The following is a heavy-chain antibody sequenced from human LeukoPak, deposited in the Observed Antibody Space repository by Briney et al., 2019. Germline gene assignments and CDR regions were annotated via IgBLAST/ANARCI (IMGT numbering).Heavy chain of an antibody. CDR1: GGSISSYY. V-gene: IGHV4-59*08. Sequence: SETLSLTCTVSGGSISSYYWSWIRQPPGKGLEWIGYIYYSGSTNYNPSLKSRVTISVDTSKNQFSLKLSSVTAADTAVYYCARSGYYDSSGYCNFDYWGQGTLVTVSS. J-gene: IGHJ4*02. CDR2: IYYSGST. D-gene: IGHD3-22*01. CDR3: ARSGYYDSSGYCNFDY.